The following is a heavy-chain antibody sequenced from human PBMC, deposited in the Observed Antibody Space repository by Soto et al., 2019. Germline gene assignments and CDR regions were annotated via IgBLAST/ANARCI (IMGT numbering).Heavy chain of an antibody. J-gene: IGHJ4*02. V-gene: IGHV3-33*08. CDR1: GFPFSSYG. D-gene: IGHD5-18*01. CDR3: AREDKRLLVDY. CDR2: IWYDGSNK. Sequence: GGSLRLSCAASGFPFSSYGMHWVRQAPGKGLEWVAVIWYDGSNKYYADSVKGRFTISRDNSKNTLYLQMNSLRAQDTAVYYCAREDKRLLVDYWGQGTLVTVSS.